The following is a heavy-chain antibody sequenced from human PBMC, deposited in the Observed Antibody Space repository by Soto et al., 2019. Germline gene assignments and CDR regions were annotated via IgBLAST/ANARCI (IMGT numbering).Heavy chain of an antibody. V-gene: IGHV4-4*02. Sequence: PSETLSLTCAVSGGSISSSNWWSWVRQPPGKGLEWIGEIYHSGSTNYNPSLKSRVTISVDKSKNQFSLKLSSVTAADTAVYYCARSGLLEWQSYYYYGMDVWGQGTTVTVSS. CDR2: IYHSGST. CDR1: GGSISSSNW. D-gene: IGHD3-3*01. J-gene: IGHJ6*02. CDR3: ARSGLLEWQSYYYYGMDV.